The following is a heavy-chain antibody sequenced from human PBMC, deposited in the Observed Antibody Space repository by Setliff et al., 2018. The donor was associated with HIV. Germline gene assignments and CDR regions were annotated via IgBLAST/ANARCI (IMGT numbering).Heavy chain of an antibody. CDR2: IYYSGST. D-gene: IGHD4-17*01. V-gene: IGHV4-61*01. Sequence: SETLSLTCTVSGGSVGSGSYYRSWIRQSPGKGLEWIGYIYYSGSTTYSPTLKSRVAMSIDTSKNQFSLKVRSVSAADTAVYYCARDPPGYGDSNDYWGQGMLVTVSS. CDR1: GGSVGSGSYY. CDR3: ARDPPGYGDSNDY. J-gene: IGHJ4*02.